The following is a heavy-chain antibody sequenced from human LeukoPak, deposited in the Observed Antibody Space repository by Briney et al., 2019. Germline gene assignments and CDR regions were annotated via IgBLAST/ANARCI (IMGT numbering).Heavy chain of an antibody. CDR2: INSDGSST. CDR1: GFTFSSYW. J-gene: IGHJ4*02. CDR3: ARSSYVLRYFDWSH. V-gene: IGHV3-74*01. D-gene: IGHD3-9*01. Sequence: PGGSLRLSCAASGFTFSSYWMHWVRQAPGKGLVWVSRINSDGSSTSYADSVKGRFTISRDNAKNTLYLQMNSLRAEDTAVYYCARSSYVLRYFDWSHWGQGTLVTVSS.